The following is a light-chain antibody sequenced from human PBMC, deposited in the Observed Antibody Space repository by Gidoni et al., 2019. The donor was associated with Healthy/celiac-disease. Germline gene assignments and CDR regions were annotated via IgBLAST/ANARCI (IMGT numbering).Light chain of an antibody. J-gene: IGKJ4*01. CDR3: LKDYNYPLT. V-gene: IGKV1-6*01. CDR2: AAS. CDR1: QGIRND. Sequence: AIQMTQSPSSLSASVGDRVTITCRASQGIRNDLGWYQQKPGKAPKLLIYAASSLQSGVPSRFSGSGSGTDFTLTISSLQPEDFATYYCLKDYNYPLTFXGXTKVEIK.